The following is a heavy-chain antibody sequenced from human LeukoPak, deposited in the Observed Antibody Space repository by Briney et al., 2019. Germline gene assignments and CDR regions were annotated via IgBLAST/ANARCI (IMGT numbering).Heavy chain of an antibody. Sequence: GGSLRLSCTASGFTFGDHAMSWVRQAPGKGLEWVGFIRSKGYGGTTEYAASVKGRFTISRDDSKSIAYLQMSSLKIEDTAMYYCTRGPTQLWLDYGMDVWGQGTTVIVSS. V-gene: IGHV3-49*04. CDR1: GFTFGDHA. CDR3: TRGPTQLWLDYGMDV. D-gene: IGHD5-18*01. CDR2: IRSKGYGGTT. J-gene: IGHJ6*02.